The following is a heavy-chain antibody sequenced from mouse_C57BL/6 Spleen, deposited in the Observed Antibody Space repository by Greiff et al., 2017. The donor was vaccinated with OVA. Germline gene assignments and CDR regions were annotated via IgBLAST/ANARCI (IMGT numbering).Heavy chain of an antibody. CDR2: IDPSDSYT. CDR1: GYTFTSYW. Sequence: QVQLKQPGAELVRPGTSVKLSCKASGYTFTSYWMHWVKQRPGQGLEWIGVIDPSDSYTNYNQKFKGKATLTVDTSSSTAYMQLSSLTSEDSAVYYCARWADSSGYVGYWGQGTTLTVSS. D-gene: IGHD3-2*02. CDR3: ARWADSSGYVGY. J-gene: IGHJ2*01. V-gene: IGHV1-59*01.